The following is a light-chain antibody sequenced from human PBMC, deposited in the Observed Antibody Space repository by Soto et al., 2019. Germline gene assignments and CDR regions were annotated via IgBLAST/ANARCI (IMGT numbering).Light chain of an antibody. Sequence: DIVLTQSPGTLSLSPGERVTLSCRASQSVSSSYLAWYQQKPGQAPRLLIYGASSRATGIPDRFSGSGSGTDFTLTISRLEPEDFAVYYCQQYGSSLYTLGQGTELEIK. CDR1: QSVSSSY. J-gene: IGKJ2*01. V-gene: IGKV3-20*01. CDR3: QQYGSSLYT. CDR2: GAS.